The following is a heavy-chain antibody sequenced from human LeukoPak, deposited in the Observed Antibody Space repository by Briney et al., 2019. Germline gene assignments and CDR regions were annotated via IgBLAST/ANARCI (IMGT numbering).Heavy chain of an antibody. J-gene: IGHJ4*02. CDR2: IYYSGST. Sequence: PSETLSLTCTVSGGSISSSSYYWGWIRQPPGKGLEWIGSIYYSGSTYYNPSLKSRIIISLDTSKNQFSLKLNSMTAADTAVYYCARHGPIGPKRGYFDHWGQGALVTVSS. V-gene: IGHV4-39*01. CDR3: ARHGPIGPKRGYFDH. CDR1: GGSISSSSYY. D-gene: IGHD1-26*01.